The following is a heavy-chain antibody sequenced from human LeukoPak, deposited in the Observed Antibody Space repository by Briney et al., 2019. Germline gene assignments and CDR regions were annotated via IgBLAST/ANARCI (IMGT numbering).Heavy chain of an antibody. J-gene: IGHJ4*02. V-gene: IGHV1-2*04. CDR1: GYTFTGYY. Sequence: ASVKVSCKASGYTFTGYYMHWVRQAPGQGLEWMGWINPNSGGTNYAQKFQGWVTMTRDTSISTAYMELSRLRSDDTAVYYCARQPTVDTAMVTYYFDYWGQGTLVTVSS. D-gene: IGHD5-18*01. CDR2: INPNSGGT. CDR3: ARQPTVDTAMVTYYFDY.